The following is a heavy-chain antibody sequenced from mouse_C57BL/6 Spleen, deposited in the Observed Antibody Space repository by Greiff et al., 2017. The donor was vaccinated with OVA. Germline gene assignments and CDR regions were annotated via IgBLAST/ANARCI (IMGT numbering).Heavy chain of an antibody. CDR2: IDPSDSYT. CDR1: GYTFTSYW. V-gene: IGHV1-59*01. Sequence: QVQLQQPGAELVRPGTSVKLSCKASGYTFTSYWMHWVKQRPGQGLEWIGVIDPSDSYTNYNQKFKGKATLTVDTSSSTAYMQLSSLTSEDSAVYYCARFDYDDGDYYAMDYWGQGTSVTVSS. CDR3: ARFDYDDGDYYAMDY. J-gene: IGHJ4*01. D-gene: IGHD2-4*01.